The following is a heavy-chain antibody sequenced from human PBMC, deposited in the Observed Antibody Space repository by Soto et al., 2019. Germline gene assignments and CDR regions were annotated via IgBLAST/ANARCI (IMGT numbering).Heavy chain of an antibody. CDR1: GYPFIKYG. CDR3: ATSYDTGFDP. V-gene: IGHV1-18*04. Sequence: QLQLVQSAAEVKKPGASVRVSCKAYGYPFIKYGISWIRQAPEQGLEWMGWIKVDSGYTNYAQKFQRRVTMTADTSSDTAFMERRSLRLDDTALYFCATSYDTGFDPWGQGTLVSVSS. CDR2: IKVDSGYT. J-gene: IGHJ5*02. D-gene: IGHD3-9*01.